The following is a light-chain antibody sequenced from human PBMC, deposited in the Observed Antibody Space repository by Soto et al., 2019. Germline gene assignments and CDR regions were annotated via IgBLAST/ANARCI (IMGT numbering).Light chain of an antibody. J-gene: IGLJ1*01. Sequence: QSVLAQPPSVSGAPGQRVTISCTGSSSNIGAGYDVHWYQQRPGTAPKLLIFGNINRPSGVPDRFSGSKSGTSASLALTGPQPEDEGDYYCQSYDCTPSARYVFGTGTKVTVL. CDR2: GNI. V-gene: IGLV1-40*01. CDR1: SSNIGAGYD. CDR3: QSYDCTPSARYV.